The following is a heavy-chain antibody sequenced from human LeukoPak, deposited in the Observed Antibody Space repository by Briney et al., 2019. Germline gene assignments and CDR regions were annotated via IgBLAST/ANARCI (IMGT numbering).Heavy chain of an antibody. V-gene: IGHV3-7*01. D-gene: IGHD6-6*01. Sequence: GGSLRLSCAASGFTFSSYWMSWVRQAPGKGLEWVANIKQDGSEKYYVDSVKGRFTISRDNAKNSLYLQMNSLRAEDMAVYYCARDASMDAFDIWGQGTMVTVSS. CDR3: ARDASMDAFDI. J-gene: IGHJ3*02. CDR2: IKQDGSEK. CDR1: GFTFSSYW.